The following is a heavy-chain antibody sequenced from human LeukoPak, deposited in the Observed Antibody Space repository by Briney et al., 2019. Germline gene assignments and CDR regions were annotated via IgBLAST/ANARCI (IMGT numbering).Heavy chain of an antibody. D-gene: IGHD4-17*01. CDR1: GFTFSSYS. Sequence: PGGSLRLSCAASGFTFSSYSMNWVRQAPGKGLEWVSSISSSSSYIYYADSVKGRFTISRDNAKNSLYLQMNSLRAEDTAEYYCARGDYGDYGYFDYWGQGTLVTVSS. CDR2: ISSSSSYI. CDR3: ARGDYGDYGYFDY. J-gene: IGHJ4*02. V-gene: IGHV3-21*01.